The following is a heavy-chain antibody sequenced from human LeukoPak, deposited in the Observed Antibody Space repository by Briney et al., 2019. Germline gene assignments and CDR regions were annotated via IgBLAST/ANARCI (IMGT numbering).Heavy chain of an antibody. CDR2: TSGSGGST. CDR3: AKDSQGIAVAGPFDY. J-gene: IGHJ4*02. CDR1: GFAVSNND. D-gene: IGHD6-19*01. V-gene: IGHV3-23*01. Sequence: GGSLRLSCAASGFAVSNNDMSWVRQAPGKGLEWVSATSGSGGSTYYADSVKGRFTISRDNSKNTLYLQMNSLRAEDTAVYYCAKDSQGIAVAGPFDYWGQGTLVTVSS.